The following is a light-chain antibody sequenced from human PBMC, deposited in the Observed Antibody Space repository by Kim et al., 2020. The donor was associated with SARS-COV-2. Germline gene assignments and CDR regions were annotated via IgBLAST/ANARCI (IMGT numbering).Light chain of an antibody. CDR2: GNS. Sequence: QSVLTQPPSVCGAPGQGVTISCTGSSSNIGAGYDVHWYQQLPGTAPKLLIYGNSNRPSGVPDRFSGSKSGTSASLAITGLQAEDEADYYCQSYDSSLSGYVFGTGTKVTVL. CDR3: QSYDSSLSGYV. V-gene: IGLV1-40*01. J-gene: IGLJ1*01. CDR1: SSNIGAGYD.